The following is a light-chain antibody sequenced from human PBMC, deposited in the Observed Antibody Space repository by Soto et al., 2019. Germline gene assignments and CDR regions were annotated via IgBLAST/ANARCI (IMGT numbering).Light chain of an antibody. CDR2: DVS. CDR3: SSYTSSSTYV. V-gene: IGLV2-18*02. Sequence: QSALTQPPSVSGFPGRSVTISCTGTSSDVGSSNGVSWYQQPPGTAPKLMIYDVSNRPSGVPDRFSGSKSGNTASLTISGLQAEDEADYYCSSYTSSSTYVFGTGTKVTVL. J-gene: IGLJ1*01. CDR1: SSDVGSSNG.